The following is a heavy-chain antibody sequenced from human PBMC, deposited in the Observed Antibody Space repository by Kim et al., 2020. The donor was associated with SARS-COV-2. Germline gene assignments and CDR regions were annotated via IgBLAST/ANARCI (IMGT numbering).Heavy chain of an antibody. J-gene: IGHJ6*02. CDR3: ARDLVSYYDILTGYSWAYYYYGMDV. CDR2: INAGNGNT. D-gene: IGHD3-9*01. Sequence: ASVKVSCKASGYTFTSYAMHWVRQAPGQRLEWMGWINAGNGNTKYSQKFQGRVTITRDTSASTAYMELSSLRSEDTAVYYCARDLVSYYDILTGYSWAYYYYGMDVWGQGTTVTVSS. CDR1: GYTFTSYA. V-gene: IGHV1-3*01.